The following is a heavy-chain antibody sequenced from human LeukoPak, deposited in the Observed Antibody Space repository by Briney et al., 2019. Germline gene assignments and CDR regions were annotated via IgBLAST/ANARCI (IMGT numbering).Heavy chain of an antibody. J-gene: IGHJ6*03. CDR3: ARVGAAEIYYYYMDV. D-gene: IGHD6-13*01. Sequence: GGSLRLSCAASGSTFSSYGMNWVRQAPGKGLEWLSHIDSTGSAIYSEDSVKGRFTISRDNAKNSLYLQMNSLRAEDTAVYYCARVGAAEIYYYYMDVWGKGTTVTVSS. CDR1: GSTFSSYG. CDR2: IDSTGSAI. V-gene: IGHV3-48*01.